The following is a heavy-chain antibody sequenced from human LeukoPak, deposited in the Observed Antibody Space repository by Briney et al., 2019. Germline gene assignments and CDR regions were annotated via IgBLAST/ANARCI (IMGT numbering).Heavy chain of an antibody. Sequence: SETLSLTCAVYGGSFSGYYWSWIRQPPGKGLEWIGEINHSGSTNYNPSLKSRVTMSVDTSNNRFSLNLSSVTAADTAVYYCARQIIAAGKNYYGMDVWGQGTTVTVSS. CDR1: GGSFSGYY. CDR2: INHSGST. V-gene: IGHV4-34*01. J-gene: IGHJ6*02. CDR3: ARQIIAAGKNYYGMDV. D-gene: IGHD6-13*01.